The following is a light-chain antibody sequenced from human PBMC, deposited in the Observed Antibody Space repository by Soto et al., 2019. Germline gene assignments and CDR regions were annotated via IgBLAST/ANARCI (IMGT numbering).Light chain of an antibody. CDR1: QGISSS. V-gene: IGKV1-9*01. CDR3: QQLNSYPPT. CDR2: AAS. Sequence: DIQLTQSPSFLSASVGDRVTITCRASQGISSSLAWYQQKPGKAPKLLIYAASTLQSGVPSEFSGSGSGTEFTLTISSLQPEDFATYYCQQLNSYPPTFGGGTRVEIK. J-gene: IGKJ4*01.